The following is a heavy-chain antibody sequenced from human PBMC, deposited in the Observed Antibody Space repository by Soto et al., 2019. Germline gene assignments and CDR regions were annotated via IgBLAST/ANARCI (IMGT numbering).Heavy chain of an antibody. J-gene: IGHJ5*02. V-gene: IGHV3-21*01. Sequence: GGALRLSCAPSGFTFSCYSLKSVRPAPGKGLEWVSSISSSSSYIYYADSVKGRFTISRDNAKNSLYLQMNSLRAEDTAVYYCARGLYYYDSSGYYSPWGQGTLVTVSS. CDR1: GFTFSCYS. D-gene: IGHD3-22*01. CDR3: ARGLYYYDSSGYYSP. CDR2: ISSSSSYI.